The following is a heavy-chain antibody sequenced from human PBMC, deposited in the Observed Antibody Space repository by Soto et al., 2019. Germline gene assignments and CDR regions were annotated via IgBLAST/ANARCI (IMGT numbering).Heavy chain of an antibody. V-gene: IGHV1-69*01. CDR2: IIPIFGTA. CDR1: GGTFSSYA. Sequence: QVQLVQSGAEVKKPGSSVKVSCKASGGTFSSYAISWVRQAPGQGLEWMGGIIPIFGTANYAQKFQGRVTIPADESASTAYMELSSLRSEDTAVYYCASSRAPRGVLREAVAGPYGMDVWGQGTTVTVSS. D-gene: IGHD6-19*01. J-gene: IGHJ6*02. CDR3: ASSRAPRGVLREAVAGPYGMDV.